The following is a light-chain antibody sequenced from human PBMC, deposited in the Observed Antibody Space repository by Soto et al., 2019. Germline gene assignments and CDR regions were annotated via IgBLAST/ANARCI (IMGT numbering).Light chain of an antibody. Sequence: DIQLTQSPSFLSASVGDRVTITCRASQPISNYLAWYQQKPGKAPELLIYSASTLQSGVPSRFSGSGSWTEFSLTIRALQPEDFVTYYCLQLNRYPLTFGGGTKVDI. CDR1: QPISNY. CDR2: SAS. J-gene: IGKJ4*01. CDR3: LQLNRYPLT. V-gene: IGKV1-9*01.